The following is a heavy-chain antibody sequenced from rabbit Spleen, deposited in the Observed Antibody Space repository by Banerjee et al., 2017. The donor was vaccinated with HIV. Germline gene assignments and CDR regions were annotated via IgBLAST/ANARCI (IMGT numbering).Heavy chain of an antibody. Sequence: QSLEESGGDLVQPEGSLTLTCKASGFSFSSSYYMCWVRQAPGKGLEWIACIYTGNSKTYYASWAKGRFTISKTSSTTVTLQMTSLTAADTATYFCARDAGTSFSTYGMDLWGQGTLVTVS. D-gene: IGHD8-1*01. CDR3: ARDAGTSFSTYGMDL. CDR1: GFSFSSSYY. J-gene: IGHJ6*01. V-gene: IGHV1S40*01. CDR2: IYTGNSKT.